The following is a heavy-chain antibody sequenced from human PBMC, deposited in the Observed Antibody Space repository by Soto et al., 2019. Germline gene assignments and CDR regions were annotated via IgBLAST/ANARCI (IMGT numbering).Heavy chain of an antibody. J-gene: IGHJ4*02. D-gene: IGHD1-26*01. V-gene: IGHV1-8*01. CDR2: MNPNSGNT. Sequence: ASVKVSCKASGYTFTSYDINWVRQATGQGLEWMGWMNPNSGNTGYAQKFQGRFTISRDNSNNVLFLQMNSLRAEDTAVYYCAKEPLRFSGNPRHFDDWGQGTRVTVSS. CDR1: GYTFTSYD. CDR3: AKEPLRFSGNPRHFDD.